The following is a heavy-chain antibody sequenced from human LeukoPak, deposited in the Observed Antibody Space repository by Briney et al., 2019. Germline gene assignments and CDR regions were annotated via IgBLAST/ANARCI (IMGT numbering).Heavy chain of an antibody. CDR1: GYSISSGYY. CDR2: IYHSGST. V-gene: IGHV4-38-2*02. J-gene: IGHJ5*02. D-gene: IGHD6-13*01. CDR3: ARGSSSWYLGNWFDP. Sequence: PSETLSLTCTVSGYSISSGYYWGWIRQPPGKGLEWIGSIYHSGSTYYNPSLKSRVTISVDTSKNQFSLKLSSVTAADTAVYYCARGSSSWYLGNWFDPWGQGTLVTVSS.